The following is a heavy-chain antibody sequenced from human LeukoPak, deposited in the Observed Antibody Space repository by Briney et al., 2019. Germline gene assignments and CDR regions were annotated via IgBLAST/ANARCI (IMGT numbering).Heavy chain of an antibody. V-gene: IGHV4-4*09. J-gene: IGHJ2*01. CDR2: VYSSGTT. CDR1: GCSIRSYY. D-gene: IGHD3-10*01. Sequence: SETLSLSCTVSGCSIRSYYWSWIRQAPGKGLEWMGFVYSSGTTNYNPSLKSRVTISVDTYNNETSLTLSYMPAADTAGYYFSQHDYFYGSCFDPWGGGTLATVSS. CDR3: SQHDYFYGSCFDP.